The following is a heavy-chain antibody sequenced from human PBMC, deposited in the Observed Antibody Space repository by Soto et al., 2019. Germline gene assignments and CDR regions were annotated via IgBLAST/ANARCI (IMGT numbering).Heavy chain of an antibody. CDR2: IIPIFGTA. CDR1: GGTFSSYA. V-gene: IGHV1-69*13. CDR3: ARVYYYDSSGYYSPLYYYYYGMDV. J-gene: IGHJ6*02. D-gene: IGHD3-22*01. Sequence: SVKVSCKVSGGTFSSYAISWVRQAPGQGLEWMGGIIPIFGTANYAQKFQGRVTITADESTSTAYMELSSLRSEDTAVYYCARVYYYDSSGYYSPLYYYYYGMDVWGQGTTVTVSS.